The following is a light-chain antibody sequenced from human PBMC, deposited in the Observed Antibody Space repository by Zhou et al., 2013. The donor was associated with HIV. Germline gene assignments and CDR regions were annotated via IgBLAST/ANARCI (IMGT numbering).Light chain of an antibody. V-gene: IGKV3-15*01. CDR1: QSVSSN. CDR2: GAS. CDR3: QQYNEWPPGT. J-gene: IGKJ5*01. Sequence: EIVMTQSPATLSVSPGERATLSCRASQSVSSNLAWYQQKPGQAPRLLIYGASTRATGIPARFSGSGSGTEFTLTVSDLQSEDFAIYYCQQYNEWPPGTFGQGTRLDI.